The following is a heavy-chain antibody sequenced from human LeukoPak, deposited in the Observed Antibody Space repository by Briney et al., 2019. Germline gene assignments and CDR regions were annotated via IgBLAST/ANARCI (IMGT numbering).Heavy chain of an antibody. CDR1: GGSISSYY. CDR2: IYYSGST. J-gene: IGHJ4*02. D-gene: IGHD5-12*01. CDR3: ARHIGAGDTEYFDY. Sequence: PSETLSLTCTVSGGSISSYYWSWIRQPPGKGLEWIGYIYYSGSTNYNPSLKSRVTISVDTSKNQFSLKLSSVTAADTAVYYCARHIGAGDTEYFDYWGQGTLVTVSS. V-gene: IGHV4-59*08.